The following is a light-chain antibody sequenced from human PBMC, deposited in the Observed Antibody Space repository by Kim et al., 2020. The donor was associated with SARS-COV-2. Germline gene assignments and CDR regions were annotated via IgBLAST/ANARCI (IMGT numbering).Light chain of an antibody. CDR2: DAS. CDR3: QQCDDLPFT. CDR1: KDIKKC. V-gene: IGKV1-33*01. Sequence: ASVRDRVTLTCQATKDIKKCLHWYQPTPGKAPTLLIYDASNLEAGVPSRFSGSGSGTDFTLTISSLQPEDIATYYCQQCDDLPFTFGPGTKVDIK. J-gene: IGKJ3*01.